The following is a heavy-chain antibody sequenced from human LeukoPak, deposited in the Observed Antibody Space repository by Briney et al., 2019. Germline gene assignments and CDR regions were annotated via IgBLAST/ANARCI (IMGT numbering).Heavy chain of an antibody. CDR3: ARDVSDGGWPFDY. Sequence: ASVKVSCKASGYTFTSYGISWARQAPGQGLESMGWISAYNGNTNYAQKLQGRVTMTTDTSTSTAYMELRSLRSDDTAVYYCARDVSDGGWPFDYWGQGTLVAVSS. J-gene: IGHJ4*02. CDR1: GYTFTSYG. V-gene: IGHV1-18*01. CDR2: ISAYNGNT. D-gene: IGHD6-19*01.